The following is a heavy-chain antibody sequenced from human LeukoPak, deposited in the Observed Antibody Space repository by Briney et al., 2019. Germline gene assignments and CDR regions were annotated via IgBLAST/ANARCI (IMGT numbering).Heavy chain of an antibody. CDR3: GKDWTTLRRPYAY. Sequence: GGSLRLSCVASGFSFNGDWMNWVRQAPGKGLEWVANIKPDGSQKYYVDSVKGRFTISRDNAEKSLFLQMNSLRAEDTAVYYCGKDWTTLRRPYAYWGQGALVTVSS. CDR2: IKPDGSQK. J-gene: IGHJ4*02. CDR1: GFSFNGDW. V-gene: IGHV3-7*03. D-gene: IGHD2-8*01.